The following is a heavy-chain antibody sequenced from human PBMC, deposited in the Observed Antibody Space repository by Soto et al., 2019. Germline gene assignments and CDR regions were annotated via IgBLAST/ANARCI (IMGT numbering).Heavy chain of an antibody. Sequence: QVQLQESGPGLVKPSGSLSLTCTVSGGSVSSSNWWNWVRQPPGKGLEWIGEAHHSGRTNYNPSLKSRVTISIDKSKNHVSLKLSSVTAADTAVYYCARSETTVLDNWGQGTLVTVSS. CDR1: GGSVSSSNW. J-gene: IGHJ4*02. V-gene: IGHV4-4*02. CDR3: ARSETTVLDN. CDR2: AHHSGRT. D-gene: IGHD4-17*01.